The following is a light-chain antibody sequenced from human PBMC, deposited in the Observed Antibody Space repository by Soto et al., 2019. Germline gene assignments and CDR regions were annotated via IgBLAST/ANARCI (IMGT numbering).Light chain of an antibody. CDR1: SSDVGGYNH. CDR3: SSYTSSDTYF. CDR2: DVS. V-gene: IGLV2-14*01. J-gene: IGLJ1*01. Sequence: SVLPQPASVSGSPGQSITISCTGTSSDVGGYNHVSWYQQHPGRAPKLMIYDVSNRPSGASNRFSGSKSGSTASLTISALQAEDEAEYYCSSYTSSDTYFFGTGTKVTVL.